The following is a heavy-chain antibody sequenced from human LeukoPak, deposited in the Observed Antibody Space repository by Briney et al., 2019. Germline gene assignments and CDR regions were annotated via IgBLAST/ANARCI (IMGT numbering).Heavy chain of an antibody. CDR1: GYKLTDNW. CDR3: ARVRSRLSTSYPAA. CDR2: INTKTGAT. J-gene: IGHJ4*02. Sequence: ASVKVSCKAFGYKLTDNWIHWVRQAPGQGLEWMGWINTKTGATNIAQKFQGRVTMTRDTSVNTAYMEVVRLTSDDTALYFCARVRSRLSTSYPAAWGQGTLVTVSS. V-gene: IGHV1-2*02. D-gene: IGHD1-26*01.